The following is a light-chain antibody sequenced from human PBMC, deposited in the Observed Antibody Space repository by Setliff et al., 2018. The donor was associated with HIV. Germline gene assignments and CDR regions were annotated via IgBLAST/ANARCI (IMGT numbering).Light chain of an antibody. V-gene: IGLV2-23*02. CDR2: EVN. CDR1: RSDIGTYDL. J-gene: IGLJ1*01. CDR3: CPSTSSTTYV. Sequence: QSALAQPASVSGSTGQSSTISCTGTRSDIGTYDLVSWYRQYPGKAPKLITYEVNRRPAGVSDRLSGSKSGNPASQPISGLRAEDEATYYVCPSTSSTTYVFGTGAKVTVL.